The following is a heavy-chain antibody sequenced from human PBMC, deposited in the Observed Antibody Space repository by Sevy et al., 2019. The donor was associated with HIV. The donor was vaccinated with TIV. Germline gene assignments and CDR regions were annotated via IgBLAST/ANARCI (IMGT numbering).Heavy chain of an antibody. CDR3: AGGDTTMITDLDY. V-gene: IGHV3-23*01. Sequence: GGSLRLSCAASGLTLTTTGMSWVRQAPGKGLEWVAGVTSDGTTYYADSVRDRFTVSRANSKNNLYLQLNSLRADDTAVFYCAGGDTTMITDLDYWGQGTLVTVSS. J-gene: IGHJ4*02. D-gene: IGHD3-16*01. CDR2: VTSDGTT. CDR1: GLTLTTTG.